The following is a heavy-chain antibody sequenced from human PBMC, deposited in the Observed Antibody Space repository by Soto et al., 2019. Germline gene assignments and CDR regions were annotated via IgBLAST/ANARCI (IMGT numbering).Heavy chain of an antibody. Sequence: GGSLRLSCAASGFTFSSYGMHWVRQAPGKGLEWVAVIWYDGSNKYYADSVKGRFTISRDNSKNTLYLQMNSLRAEDTAVCYCARDYYGSGSYHRPDYWGQGTLVTVSS. CDR1: GFTFSSYG. CDR3: ARDYYGSGSYHRPDY. CDR2: IWYDGSNK. D-gene: IGHD3-10*01. V-gene: IGHV3-33*01. J-gene: IGHJ4*02.